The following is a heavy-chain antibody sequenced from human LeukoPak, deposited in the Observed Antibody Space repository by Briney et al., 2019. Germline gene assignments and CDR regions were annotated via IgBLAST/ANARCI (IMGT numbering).Heavy chain of an antibody. CDR1: GGSIISYY. Sequence: SETLSLTCTVSGGSIISYYWSWIRQPPGKGLEWIGYIYYSGSTNYSLSLKSRVTISVDTSKNQFSLKLNSVTAADTAVYYCARHGVYYASGSPSLDYWGQGTLVTVSS. CDR3: ARHGVYYASGSPSLDY. D-gene: IGHD3-10*01. CDR2: IYYSGST. J-gene: IGHJ4*02. V-gene: IGHV4-59*08.